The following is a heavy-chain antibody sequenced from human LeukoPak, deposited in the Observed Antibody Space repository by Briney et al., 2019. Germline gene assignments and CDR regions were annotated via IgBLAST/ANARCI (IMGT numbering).Heavy chain of an antibody. CDR3: AKDDTATHYYFDY. J-gene: IGHJ4*02. D-gene: IGHD2-15*01. CDR1: GFTFSSYG. CDR2: ISYDGSNK. V-gene: IGHV3-30*18. Sequence: GGSLRLSCAASGFTFSSYGMHWVRQAPGKGLEWVAVISYDGSNKYYADSVKGRFTISRDNSKNTLYLQMNSPRAEDTAVYYCAKDDTATHYYFDYWGQGTLVTVSS.